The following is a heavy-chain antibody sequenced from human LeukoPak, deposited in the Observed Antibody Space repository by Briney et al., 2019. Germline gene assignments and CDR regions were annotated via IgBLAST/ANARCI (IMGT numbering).Heavy chain of an antibody. CDR2: ISSSSSYI. V-gene: IGHV3-21*01. J-gene: IGHJ3*02. CDR3: ARGNRELVDTAMDDAFDI. CDR1: GFTFSSYS. D-gene: IGHD5-18*01. Sequence: GGSLRLSCAASGFTFSSYSMNWVRQAPGKGLEWVSSISSSSSYIYYADSVKGRFTISKDNAKNSLYLQMNSLRAEDTAVYYCARGNRELVDTAMDDAFDIWGQGTMVTVSS.